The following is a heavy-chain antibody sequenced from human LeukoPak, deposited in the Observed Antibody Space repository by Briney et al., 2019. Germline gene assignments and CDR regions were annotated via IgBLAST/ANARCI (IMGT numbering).Heavy chain of an antibody. D-gene: IGHD4-17*01. CDR2: IWYDGSNK. CDR1: GFTFSSYA. J-gene: IGHJ4*02. Sequence: GGSLRLSCAASGFTFSSYAMSWVRQAPGKGLEWVAVIWYDGSNKYYADSVKGRFTISRDNSKNTLYLQMNSLRAEDTAVYFCARAPNYGDSSYFDYWGQGTLVTVSS. V-gene: IGHV3-33*08. CDR3: ARAPNYGDSSYFDY.